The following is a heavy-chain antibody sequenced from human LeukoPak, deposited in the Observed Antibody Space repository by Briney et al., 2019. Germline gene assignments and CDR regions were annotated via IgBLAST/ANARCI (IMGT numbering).Heavy chain of an antibody. J-gene: IGHJ4*02. CDR3: ARSTMVREIDY. V-gene: IGHV4-39*01. D-gene: IGHD3-10*01. CDR1: GGSISSSSYY. CDR2: IYYSGST. Sequence: SETLSLTCTVSGGSISSSSYYWGWIRQPPGKGLEWIGSIYYSGSTYYNPSLKSRVTISVDTSKNQFSLKLSSVTAADTAVYYCARSTMVREIDYWGQGTLVTVSS.